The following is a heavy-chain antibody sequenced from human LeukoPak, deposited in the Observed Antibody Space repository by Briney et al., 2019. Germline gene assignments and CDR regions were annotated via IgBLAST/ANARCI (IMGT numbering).Heavy chain of an antibody. D-gene: IGHD5-18*01. CDR3: ARTARHLDY. CDR1: GFTFSNFG. V-gene: IGHV3-23*01. Sequence: GGTLRLSCAASGFTFSNFGMSWVRQAPGKGLEWVSAITGSGGSTYYADSVKGRFTISKDNAKNLLYLQMNDLRVEDTAVYYCARTARHLDYWGQGTLVTVSS. J-gene: IGHJ4*02. CDR2: ITGSGGST.